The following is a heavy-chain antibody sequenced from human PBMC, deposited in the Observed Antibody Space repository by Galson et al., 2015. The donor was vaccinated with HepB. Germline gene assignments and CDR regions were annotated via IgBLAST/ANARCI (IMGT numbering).Heavy chain of an antibody. CDR3: ARSPTDYDFDC. J-gene: IGHJ4*02. Sequence: SLRLSCAASGFTFSSYGMHWVRQAPGKGLEWVAVIWYDGSNKYYADSVKGRFTISRDNSKNTLYLQMNSLRAEDTAVYYCARSPTDYDFDCWGQGTLVTVSS. CDR2: IWYDGSNK. V-gene: IGHV3-33*01. CDR1: GFTFSSYG. D-gene: IGHD4-17*01.